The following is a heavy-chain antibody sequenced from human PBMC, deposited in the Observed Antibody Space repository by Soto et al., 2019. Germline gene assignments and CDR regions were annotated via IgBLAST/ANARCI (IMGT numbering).Heavy chain of an antibody. CDR2: IYPGDSET. Sequence: EVQLVQSGAEVKKPGESLKISCKASGYFFSSYWIGWVRQMPGKGLEWVGIIYPGDSETRYSPSFQGQVTISAETSITTAYLQWNSLKTSDTATYFCARLPGGTTVDHWGLGTLVSVTA. CDR3: ARLPGGTTVDH. CDR1: GYFFSSYW. D-gene: IGHD3-16*01. V-gene: IGHV5-51*01. J-gene: IGHJ4*02.